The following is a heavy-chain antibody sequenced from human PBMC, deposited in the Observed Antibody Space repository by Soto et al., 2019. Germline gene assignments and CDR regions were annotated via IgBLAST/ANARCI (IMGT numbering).Heavy chain of an antibody. CDR2: IYHSGST. CDR1: GGPISSSNW. V-gene: IGHV4-4*02. Sequence: SETLSLTCAVSGGPISSSNWWSWVRQPPGKGLEWIGEIYHSGSTNYNPSLKSRVTISVDKSKNQFSLKLSSVTAADTAVYYCARFFPRDYYYGMDVWGQGTTVTVSS. J-gene: IGHJ6*02. CDR3: ARFFPRDYYYGMDV. D-gene: IGHD3-3*01.